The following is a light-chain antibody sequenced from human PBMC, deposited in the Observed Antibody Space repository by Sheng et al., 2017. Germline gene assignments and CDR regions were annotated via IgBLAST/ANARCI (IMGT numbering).Light chain of an antibody. CDR3: QQSFSSPLT. Sequence: DIQMTQSPSSLSASVGDTVTITCRASQNIRNHLHWYQKKSGKAPKLLISAASSLHSGVPSRFSGSGFGTEFTLKINSLQADDFTTYFCQQSFSSPLTFGPGTKVDVK. CDR2: AAS. V-gene: IGKV1-39*01. J-gene: IGKJ3*01. CDR1: QNIRNH.